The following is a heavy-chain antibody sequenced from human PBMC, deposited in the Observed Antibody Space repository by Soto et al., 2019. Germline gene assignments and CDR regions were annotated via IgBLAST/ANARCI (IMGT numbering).Heavy chain of an antibody. V-gene: IGHV1-18*04. CDR2: IRAYNGYT. J-gene: IGHJ4*02. CDR3: ARASDGYRSGWYVGYFDY. CDR1: GYTFTSYG. D-gene: IGHD6-19*01. Sequence: QVQLVQSGAEVKKPGASVKVSCKASGYTFTSYGISWVRQAPGQGLEWMGWIRAYNGYTNYAQKFQGRVTMTTDTSTSTAYMELRSLISDDTAVYYCARASDGYRSGWYVGYFDYWGQGTLVTVS.